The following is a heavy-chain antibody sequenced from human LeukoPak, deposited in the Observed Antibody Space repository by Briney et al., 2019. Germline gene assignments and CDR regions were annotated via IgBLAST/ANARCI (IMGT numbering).Heavy chain of an antibody. CDR3: ARQKDDSSGYQTFDY. CDR1: GGSISSYY. V-gene: IGHV4-59*08. Sequence: SETLSLTCTVSGGSISSYYWSWIRQPPGKGLGWIGYIYYSGSTNYNPSLKSRVTISVDTSKNQFSLKLSSVTAADTAVYYCARQKDDSSGYQTFDYWGQGTLVTVSS. D-gene: IGHD3-22*01. J-gene: IGHJ4*02. CDR2: IYYSGST.